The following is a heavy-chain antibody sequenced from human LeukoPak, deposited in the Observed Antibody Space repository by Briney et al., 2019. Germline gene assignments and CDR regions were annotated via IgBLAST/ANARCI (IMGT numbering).Heavy chain of an antibody. CDR2: IYYSGST. CDR3: ARPPGVVRSYCSGGSCYPNYFDY. CDR1: GGSLSSYY. D-gene: IGHD2-15*01. J-gene: IGHJ4*02. Sequence: PSETLSLTCTVSGGSLSSYYWSWIRQPPGKGLEWIGYIYYSGSTNYNPSLKSRVTISVDTSKNQFSLKLSSVTPADTAVYYCARPPGVVRSYCSGGSCYPNYFDYWGQGTLVTVSS. V-gene: IGHV4-59*01.